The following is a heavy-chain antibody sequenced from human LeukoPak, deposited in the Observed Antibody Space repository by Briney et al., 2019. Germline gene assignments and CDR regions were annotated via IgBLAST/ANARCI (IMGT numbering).Heavy chain of an antibody. Sequence: PWGSLRLSCAASGFTFSSYGMHWVRQAPGKGLEWVAVIWYDGSNKYYAHSVKGRFTISRDNSKNTLYLQMNSLRAEDTAVYYCARDYCSGGSCYSDYWGQGTLVTVSS. CDR2: IWYDGSNK. D-gene: IGHD2-15*01. V-gene: IGHV3-33*01. J-gene: IGHJ4*02. CDR1: GFTFSSYG. CDR3: ARDYCSGGSCYSDY.